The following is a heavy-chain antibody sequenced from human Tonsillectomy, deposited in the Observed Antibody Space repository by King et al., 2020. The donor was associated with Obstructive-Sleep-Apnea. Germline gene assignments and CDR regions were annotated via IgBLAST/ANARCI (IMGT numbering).Heavy chain of an antibody. Sequence: ITLKESGLTLVKPTETLTLTCTFSGFSFSTSGVAVGWIRQPPGKAPEWLALIYWDNDKRYNHSLESRLTVTKDTSKNQVVLTMTNMDPVDTATYYCAHRPQYVQSRYSQPPGTTFDFWGQGTLVSVSS. CDR2: IYWDNDK. V-gene: IGHV2-5*02. D-gene: IGHD1-1*01. CDR1: GFSFSTSGVA. CDR3: AHRPQYVQSRYSQPPGTTFDF. J-gene: IGHJ4*02.